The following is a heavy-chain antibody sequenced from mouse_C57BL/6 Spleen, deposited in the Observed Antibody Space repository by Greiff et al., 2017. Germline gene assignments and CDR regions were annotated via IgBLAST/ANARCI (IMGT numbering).Heavy chain of an antibody. V-gene: IGHV1-42*01. D-gene: IGHD1-1*01. CDR1: GYSFTGYY. J-gene: IGHJ2*01. Sequence: VQLQQPGAELVKPGASVKISCKASGYSFTGYYMNWVKQSPEKSLEWIGEINPSTGGTTYNQKFKAKATLTVDKSSSTAYMQLKSLTSEDSAVYYCARTTVPPLFDYWGQGTTLTVSS. CDR3: ARTTVPPLFDY. CDR2: INPSTGGT.